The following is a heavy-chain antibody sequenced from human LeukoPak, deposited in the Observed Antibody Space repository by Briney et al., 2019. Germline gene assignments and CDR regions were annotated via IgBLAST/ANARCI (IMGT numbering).Heavy chain of an antibody. Sequence: PGGSLRLSCAASGFTFSSYAMHWVRQAPGKGLEWVAVISYDGSNKYYADSVKGRFTISRDNSKNTLYLQMNSLRAEDTAVYYCLPNGPNYFMDVWGQGTTVTVSS. CDR1: GFTFSSYA. J-gene: IGHJ6*03. V-gene: IGHV3-30*04. CDR2: ISYDGSNK. CDR3: LPNGPNYFMDV. D-gene: IGHD1-1*01.